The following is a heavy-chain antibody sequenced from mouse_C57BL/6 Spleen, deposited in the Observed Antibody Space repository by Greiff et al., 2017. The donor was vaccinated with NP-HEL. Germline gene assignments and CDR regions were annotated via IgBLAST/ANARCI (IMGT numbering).Heavy chain of an antibody. V-gene: IGHV5-17*01. Sequence: EVKLMESGGGLVKPGGSLKLSCAASGFTFSDYGMHWVRQAPEKGLEWVAYISSGSSTIYYADTVKGRFTISRDNAKNTLFLQMTSLRSEDTAMYYCARGGLRWPLDYWGQGTTLTVSS. D-gene: IGHD2-3*01. CDR3: ARGGLRWPLDY. CDR2: ISSGSSTI. CDR1: GFTFSDYG. J-gene: IGHJ2*01.